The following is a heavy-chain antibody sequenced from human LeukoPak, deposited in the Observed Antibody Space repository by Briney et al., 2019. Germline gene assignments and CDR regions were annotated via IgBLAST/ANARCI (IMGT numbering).Heavy chain of an antibody. D-gene: IGHD3-16*02. Sequence: GGSLRLSCEASGFPFDSYTMNWVREAPGKGLEWVSSISSGSRYIYYADSARGRFTISRDNAKNSVYLQMNSLRAEDTAMYYCARDRLIAFGEVIVRGDYWGQGSLVTVSS. CDR3: ARDRLIAFGEVIVRGDY. J-gene: IGHJ4*02. CDR1: GFPFDSYT. CDR2: ISSGSRYI. V-gene: IGHV3-21*01.